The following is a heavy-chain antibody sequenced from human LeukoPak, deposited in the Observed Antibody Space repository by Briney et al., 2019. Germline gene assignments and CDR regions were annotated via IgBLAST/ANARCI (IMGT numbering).Heavy chain of an antibody. V-gene: IGHV3-15*07. CDR1: GFTFSNAW. D-gene: IGHD3-22*01. J-gene: IGHJ4*02. CDR3: TTGYYYDSSGYLDY. CDR2: IKSKTDGGTT. Sequence: PGGSLRLSCAASGFTFSNAWMNWVRQALGKGLEWVGRIKSKTDGGTTDYAAPVKGRFTISRDDSKNTLYLQMNSLKTEGTAVYYCTTGYYYDSSGYLDYWGQGTLVTVSS.